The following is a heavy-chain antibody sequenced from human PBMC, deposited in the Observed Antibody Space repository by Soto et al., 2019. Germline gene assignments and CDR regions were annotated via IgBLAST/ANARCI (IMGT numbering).Heavy chain of an antibody. Sequence: GPRTIHTSETLSLTCAVYGGSFSGYYWSWIRQPPGKGLEWIGEINHSGSTNYNPSLKSRVTISVDTSKNQFSLKLSSVTAADTAVYYCAREQLWSEWFDPWGQGTLVPVSS. CDR3: AREQLWSEWFDP. J-gene: IGHJ5*02. CDR2: INHSGST. V-gene: IGHV4-34*01. CDR1: GGSFSGYY. D-gene: IGHD5-18*01.